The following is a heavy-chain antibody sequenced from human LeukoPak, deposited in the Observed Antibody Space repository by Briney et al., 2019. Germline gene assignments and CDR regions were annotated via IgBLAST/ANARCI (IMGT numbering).Heavy chain of an antibody. CDR1: GGTFSSYA. D-gene: IGHD2-15*01. CDR3: ARGGCSGGSCAYYYYYMDV. CDR2: IIPIFGTA. V-gene: IGHV1-69*05. Sequence: ASVKVSCKASGGTFSSYAISWVRQAPGQGLEWMGGIIPIFGTANYAQKFQGRVTITTDESTSTAYMELSSLRSEDTAVYYCARGGCSGGSCAYYYYYMDVWGKGTTVTVSS. J-gene: IGHJ6*03.